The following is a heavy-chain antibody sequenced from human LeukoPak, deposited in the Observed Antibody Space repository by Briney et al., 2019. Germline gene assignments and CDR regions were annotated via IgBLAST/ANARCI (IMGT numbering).Heavy chain of an antibody. J-gene: IGHJ3*02. CDR3: ARTMTTVTTYDAFDI. V-gene: IGHV3-21*01. CDR1: GFTFSIYS. D-gene: IGHD4-17*01. Sequence: GGSLRLSCAASGFTFSIYSMNWVRQAPGRGLEWVSSISSSSSYIYYADSVKGRFTISRDNSKNTLYLQMNSLRAEDTAVYYCARTMTTVTTYDAFDIWGQGTMVTVSS. CDR2: ISSSSSYI.